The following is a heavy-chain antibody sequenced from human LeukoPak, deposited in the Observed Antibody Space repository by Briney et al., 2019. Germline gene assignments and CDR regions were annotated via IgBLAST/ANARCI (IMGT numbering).Heavy chain of an antibody. CDR3: AQGKIWSGSPFDY. CDR1: GFTFSSYA. J-gene: IGHJ4*02. D-gene: IGHD3-3*01. Sequence: GGSLRPSCAASGFTFSSYAMSWVRQAPGKGLEWVSAISGSGGSTYYADSVKGRFTISRDNSKNTLYLQMNSLRAEDTAVYYCAQGKIWSGSPFDYWGQGTLVTVSS. V-gene: IGHV3-23*01. CDR2: ISGSGGST.